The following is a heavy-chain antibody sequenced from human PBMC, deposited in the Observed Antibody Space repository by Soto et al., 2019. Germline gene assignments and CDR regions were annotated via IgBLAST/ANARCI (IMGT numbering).Heavy chain of an antibody. CDR2: ILVGVST. D-gene: IGHD4-4*01. CDR3: AYSRDGYNVAFDI. V-gene: IGHV3-21*01. J-gene: IGHJ3*02. CDR1: GFICSSYD. Sequence: PGGSLRLSCAVSGFICSSYDMSWVRQAPGKGLEWVSTILVGVSTHYEDSVKGRFTIPRDNAKTSLYLQMNSLRAEDTAVYYCAYSRDGYNVAFDIWGHVTRVTVSS.